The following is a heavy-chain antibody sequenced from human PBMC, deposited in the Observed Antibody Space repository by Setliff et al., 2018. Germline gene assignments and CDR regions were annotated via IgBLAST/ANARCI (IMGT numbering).Heavy chain of an antibody. V-gene: IGHV1-69*13. J-gene: IGHJ6*03. Sequence: SVKVSCKASGGTFSSYVISWVREAPGQGLEWMGGIIPMFGTNYAQKFQGRVTITADESTSTAYMGLSSLGSEDTAVYYCAGGQPLVRKYYYYKDVWGKGTTVTVSS. CDR2: IIPMFGT. D-gene: IGHD3-10*01. CDR1: GGTFSSYV. CDR3: AGGQPLVRKYYYYKDV.